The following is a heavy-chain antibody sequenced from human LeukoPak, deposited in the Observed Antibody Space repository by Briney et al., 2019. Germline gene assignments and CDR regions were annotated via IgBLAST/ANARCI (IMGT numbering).Heavy chain of an antibody. J-gene: IGHJ4*02. D-gene: IGHD3-22*01. CDR3: AREPKSSGYSY. CDR1: GYTFTGYY. Sequence: ASVKVSCKASGYTFTGYYLHWVRQAPGQGLEWMGIINPSGGSTSYAQKFQGRVTTTRDTSTSTVYMELSSLRSEDTAVYYCAREPKSSGYSYWGQGTLVTVSS. CDR2: INPSGGST. V-gene: IGHV1-46*01.